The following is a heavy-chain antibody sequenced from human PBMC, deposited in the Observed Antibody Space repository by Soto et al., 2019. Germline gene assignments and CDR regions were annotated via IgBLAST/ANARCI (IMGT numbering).Heavy chain of an antibody. V-gene: IGHV3-30-3*01. CDR1: GFTFTSYT. J-gene: IGHJ4*02. Sequence: QAQLVESGGGVVQPGRSLRLSCVASGFTFTSYTFHWVRQAPGKGLEWVAVISYDGSSIYYADSVKGRFTISRDNAQNTVYLQMTSLRPEDTALYYCAKGRVSSGSPYKSFDYWGRGTLVTVSS. D-gene: IGHD3-10*01. CDR2: ISYDGSSI. CDR3: AKGRVSSGSPYKSFDY.